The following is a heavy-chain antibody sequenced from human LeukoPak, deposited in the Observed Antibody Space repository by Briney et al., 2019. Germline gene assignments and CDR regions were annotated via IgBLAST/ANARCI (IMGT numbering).Heavy chain of an antibody. CDR3: ARYIVVVPAATEVGRFDY. J-gene: IGHJ4*02. Sequence: ASETLSLTCTVSGGSINSYYWSWIRQPPGKGLEWIGYISYSGSTNYNPSLKSRVTISVDTSKNQFSLKLSSVTAADTAVYYCARYIVVVPAATEVGRFDYWGQGTLVTVSS. CDR2: ISYSGST. CDR1: GGSINSYY. D-gene: IGHD2-2*01. V-gene: IGHV4-59*01.